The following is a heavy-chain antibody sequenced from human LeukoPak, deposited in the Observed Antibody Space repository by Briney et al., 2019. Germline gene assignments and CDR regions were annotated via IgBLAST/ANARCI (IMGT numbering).Heavy chain of an antibody. CDR2: ISSSGSTI. Sequence: QTGGSLRLSCAASGFSFNSFEMSWVPQAPGKGLEWLSYISSSGSTIYYADSVKGRFTISRDNAKNSLYLQMNSLRAEDTAVYYCARGWYNSGYYCDYWGQGTLVTVSS. J-gene: IGHJ4*02. CDR3: ARGWYNSGYYCDY. D-gene: IGHD6-19*01. CDR1: GFSFNSFE. V-gene: IGHV3-48*03.